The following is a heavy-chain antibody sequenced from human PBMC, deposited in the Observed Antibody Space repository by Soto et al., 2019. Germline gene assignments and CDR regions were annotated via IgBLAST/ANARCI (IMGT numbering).Heavy chain of an antibody. Sequence: GGSLRLSCAASGFTFSSYSMNWVRQAPGKGLEWVSYISSSSTIYYADSMKGRITISRDNAKNSLYLQMNSLRAEDTAVYYCASLGDTRFTDAFGIWGQGTMVTVSS. V-gene: IGHV3-48*01. CDR3: ASLGDTRFTDAFGI. CDR2: ISSSSTI. D-gene: IGHD3-16*01. CDR1: GFTFSSYS. J-gene: IGHJ3*02.